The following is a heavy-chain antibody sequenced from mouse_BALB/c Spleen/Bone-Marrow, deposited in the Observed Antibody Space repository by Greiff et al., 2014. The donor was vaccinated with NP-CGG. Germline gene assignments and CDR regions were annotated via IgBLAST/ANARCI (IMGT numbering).Heavy chain of an antibody. CDR2: INPNNGGA. J-gene: IGHJ2*01. CDR3: ARGRWYY. V-gene: IGHV1-22*01. CDR1: GYTFTDYT. Sequence: VQLKESGPELVKPGASVKISCKASGYTFTDYTIQWVRQSHGKSLEWIGSINPNNGGATYSQKFKGMATLTIHKSSSTTYMELRSLTSVDSAVYYCARGRWYYWGQGTTLTVSS. D-gene: IGHD2-3*01.